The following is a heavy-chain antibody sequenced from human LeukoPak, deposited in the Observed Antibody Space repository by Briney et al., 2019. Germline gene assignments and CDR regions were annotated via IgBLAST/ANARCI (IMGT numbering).Heavy chain of an antibody. CDR2: ISAYNGNT. CDR3: ARVRIEQQPYDY. V-gene: IGHV1-18*01. CDR1: GYTFSSYG. J-gene: IGHJ4*02. D-gene: IGHD6-13*01. Sequence: VASVKVSCKASGYTFSSYGISWVRQAPGQGLEWTGWISAYNGNTNYAQKLQGRVTMTTDTSTSTAYMELRSLRSDDTAVYYCARVRIEQQPYDYWGQGTLVTVSS.